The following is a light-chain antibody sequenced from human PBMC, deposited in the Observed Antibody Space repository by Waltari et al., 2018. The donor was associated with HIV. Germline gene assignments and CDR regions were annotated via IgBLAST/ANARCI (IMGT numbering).Light chain of an antibody. V-gene: IGKV4-1*01. Sequence: DIVMTQSPDSLAVSLGERATINCKSSQSVLYSSNNKNYLAWYLQKPGQPPELLIYWASTRESGVPDRFSGSGSATDFTLTISSLQAEDVAVYYCQQYYSTPLTFGGGTQVEIK. CDR3: QQYYSTPLT. CDR1: QSVLYSSNNKNY. J-gene: IGKJ4*01. CDR2: WAS.